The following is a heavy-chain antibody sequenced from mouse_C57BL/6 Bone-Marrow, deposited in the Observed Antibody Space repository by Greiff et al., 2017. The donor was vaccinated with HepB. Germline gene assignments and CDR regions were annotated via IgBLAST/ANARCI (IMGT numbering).Heavy chain of an antibody. D-gene: IGHD6-1*01. CDR3: AITEEAVFDY. Sequence: EVNVVESGGDLVKPGGSLKLSCAASGFTFSSYGMSWVRQTPDKRLEWVATISSGGSYTYYPDSVKGRFTISRDNAKNTLYLQMSSLKSEDTAMYYCAITEEAVFDYWGQGTTLTVSS. CDR2: ISSGGSYT. CDR1: GFTFSSYG. V-gene: IGHV5-6*01. J-gene: IGHJ2*01.